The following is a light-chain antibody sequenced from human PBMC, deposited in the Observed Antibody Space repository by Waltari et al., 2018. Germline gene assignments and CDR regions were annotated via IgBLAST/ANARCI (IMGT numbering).Light chain of an antibody. V-gene: IGLV4-69*01. J-gene: IGLJ3*02. CDR2: VNSDGSH. CDR3: QTWGTDIRGV. CDR1: SGHSSNP. Sequence: QLVLTQSPSVSASLGASVKLTCTLSSGHSSNPIACHQQQPEKGPRYLMKVNSDGSHRKGDGIPDRFSGSSSGAERYLTISSLQSEDEADYYCQTWGTDIRGVFGGGTKLTVL.